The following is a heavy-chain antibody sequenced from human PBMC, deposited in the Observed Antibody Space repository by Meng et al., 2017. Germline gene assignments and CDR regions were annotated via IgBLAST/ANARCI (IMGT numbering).Heavy chain of an antibody. V-gene: IGHV3-33*06. J-gene: IGHJ4*02. CDR2: IWYDGRNK. D-gene: IGHD2-21*02. Sequence: VQLVVAGGGLVKPGGCLGLSCAVSGFTFSRYGMHWVRQAPGKGLEWVAVIWYDGRNKYYADSVKGRFTISRDNSKNTLYLQMNSLRAEDTAVYYCAKGPQTTKSLTAYWGQGTLVTVSS. CDR1: GFTFSRYG. CDR3: AKGPQTTKSLTAY.